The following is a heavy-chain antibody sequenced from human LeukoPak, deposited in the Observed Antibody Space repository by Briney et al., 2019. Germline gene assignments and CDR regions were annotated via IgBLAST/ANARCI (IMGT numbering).Heavy chain of an antibody. J-gene: IGHJ3*02. CDR2: INHSGGN. D-gene: IGHD6-13*01. V-gene: IGHV4-34*01. CDR1: GGSFSAYS. CDR3: AGPQAGAAFEI. Sequence: SETLSLTYAVYGGSFSAYSWTWIRQPPGKGLEWFGEINHSGGNNHNPSLESRVSISRDSSKNQIFLKLRSVTAADTAVYYCAGPQAGAAFEIWSQGTMVTVSS.